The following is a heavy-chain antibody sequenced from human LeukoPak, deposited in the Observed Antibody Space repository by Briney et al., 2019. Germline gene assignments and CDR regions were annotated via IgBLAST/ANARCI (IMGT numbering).Heavy chain of an antibody. CDR3: ALRRLGYCSSTSCYGNWLDP. CDR2: IYYSGST. Sequence: SETLSLTCTVSGGSISSGDYYWSWIRQPTGKGLEWIGYIYYSGSTYYNPSLKSRVTISVDTSKNQFSLKLSSVTAADTAVYYCALRRLGYCSSTSCYGNWLDPWGQGTLVTVSS. CDR1: GGSISSGDYY. V-gene: IGHV4-30-4*01. J-gene: IGHJ5*02. D-gene: IGHD2-2*01.